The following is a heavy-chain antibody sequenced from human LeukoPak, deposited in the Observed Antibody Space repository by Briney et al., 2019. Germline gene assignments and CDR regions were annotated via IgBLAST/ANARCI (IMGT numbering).Heavy chain of an antibody. V-gene: IGHV1-2*02. D-gene: IGHD5-12*01. CDR2: INPNSGGT. CDR3: ARVGGGYSGYDPYYYYYGMDV. Sequence: ASVKVSCKASGYTFTGYYMHWVRQAPGQGLEWMGWINPNSGGTNYAQKLQGRVTMTTDTSTSTAYMELRSLRSDDTAVYYCARVGGGYSGYDPYYYYYGMDVWGQGTTVTVSS. J-gene: IGHJ6*02. CDR1: GYTFTGYY.